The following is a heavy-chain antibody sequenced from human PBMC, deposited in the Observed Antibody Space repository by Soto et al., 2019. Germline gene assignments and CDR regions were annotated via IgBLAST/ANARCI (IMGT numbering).Heavy chain of an antibody. CDR1: GFTFSSYW. Sequence: GGSLRLSCAASGFTFSSYWMSWIRQAPGKGLEWVSFISGNGGATYYADSVKGRFTVSRDNSKNTVYLEMNSLRAEDTAVYYCAKGEYFDYVLSFDSWGQGTLVTVSS. CDR3: AKGEYFDYVLSFDS. V-gene: IGHV3-23*01. CDR2: ISGNGGAT. D-gene: IGHD3-9*01. J-gene: IGHJ4*02.